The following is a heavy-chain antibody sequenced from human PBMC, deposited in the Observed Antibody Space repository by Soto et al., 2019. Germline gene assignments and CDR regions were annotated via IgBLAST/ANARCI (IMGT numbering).Heavy chain of an antibody. D-gene: IGHD3-10*01. Sequence: GGSLRLSCAASGFTFSSYAMSWVRQAPGKGLEWVSAISGSGGSTYYADSVKGRFTISRDNSKNTLYLQMNSLRAEDTAVYYCAKDQTVRGVNEGNWFDPWGQGTLVTVSS. CDR3: AKDQTVRGVNEGNWFDP. J-gene: IGHJ5*02. V-gene: IGHV3-23*01. CDR2: ISGSGGST. CDR1: GFTFSSYA.